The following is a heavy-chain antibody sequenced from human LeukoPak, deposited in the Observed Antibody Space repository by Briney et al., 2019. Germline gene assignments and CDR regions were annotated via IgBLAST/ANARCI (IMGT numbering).Heavy chain of an antibody. Sequence: GGSLRLSCAASGFTFSSYGMHWVRQAPGKGLEWVAVISYDGSNKYYADSVKGRFTISRDNSKNTLYLQMNSLRAEDTAVYYCAKDRSFSGSYGGFRNWGQGTLVTVSS. CDR3: AKDRSFSGSYGGFRN. CDR2: ISYDGSNK. CDR1: GFTFSSYG. V-gene: IGHV3-30*18. D-gene: IGHD1-26*01. J-gene: IGHJ4*02.